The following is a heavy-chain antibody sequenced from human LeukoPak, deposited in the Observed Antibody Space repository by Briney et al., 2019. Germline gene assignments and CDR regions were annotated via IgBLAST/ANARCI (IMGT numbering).Heavy chain of an antibody. V-gene: IGHV1-2*02. CDR2: INPNSGGT. J-gene: IGHJ4*02. Sequence: ASVKVSSKSSEYTFSVNHTPWVRLSPGQGLEWMAWINPNSGGTNYAQKFQGRVTMTRDTSISTVYMEVSSLRFDDTAVYYCALIPGGSWAFDFQGQGEPVSVSS. CDR1: EYTFSVNH. CDR3: ALIPGGSWAFDF. D-gene: IGHD6-13*01.